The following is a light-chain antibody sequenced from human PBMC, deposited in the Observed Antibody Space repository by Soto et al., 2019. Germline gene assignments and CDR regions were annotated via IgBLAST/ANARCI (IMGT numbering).Light chain of an antibody. CDR3: QSYDSSLSGSYV. CDR2: DNN. J-gene: IGLJ1*01. V-gene: IGLV1-40*01. Sequence: QSVLTQPPSASGAPGQSVIISCTGSSSNIGAGYDVHWYQQLPGTAPRLLIYDNNNRPSGVPARFSVSKSDTSASLAITGLQPEDEADYYCQSYDSSLSGSYVFGTGTKVTVL. CDR1: SSNIGAGYD.